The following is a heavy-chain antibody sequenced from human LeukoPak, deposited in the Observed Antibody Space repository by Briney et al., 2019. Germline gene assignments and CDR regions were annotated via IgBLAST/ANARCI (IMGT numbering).Heavy chain of an antibody. CDR3: ARASIAAVAGEPFDP. J-gene: IGHJ5*02. CDR1: GYSISSGFY. Sequence: PSETLSLTCSVSGYSISSGFYWGWMLQPPGKGLEWIGTVYHRGNTHYNPSLKSRITTSLDTSNNRFPLKLSSVTDGDTAVYYCARASIAAVAGEPFDPWGQGTLVTVSS. V-gene: IGHV4-38-2*02. CDR2: VYHRGNT. D-gene: IGHD6-13*01.